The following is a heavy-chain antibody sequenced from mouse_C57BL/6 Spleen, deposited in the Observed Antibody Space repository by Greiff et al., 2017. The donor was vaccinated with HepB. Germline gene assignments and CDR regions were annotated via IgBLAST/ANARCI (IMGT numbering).Heavy chain of an antibody. CDR2: IDPETGGT. CDR3: TKGGLRGAWFAY. CDR1: GYTFTDYE. V-gene: IGHV1-15*01. Sequence: VNVVESGAELVRPGASVTLSCKASGYTFTDYEMHWVKQTPVHGLEWIGAIDPETGGTAYNQKFKGKAILTADKSSSTAYMGLRSLTSEVSAVYCCTKGGLRGAWFAYWGQGTLVTVSA. J-gene: IGHJ3*01.